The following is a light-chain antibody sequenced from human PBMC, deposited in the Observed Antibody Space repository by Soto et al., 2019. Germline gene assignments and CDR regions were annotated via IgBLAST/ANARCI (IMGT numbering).Light chain of an antibody. V-gene: IGKV3-20*01. CDR1: QTVSNSY. Sequence: EIVLTQSPGTLSLSPGEIATLSCRASQTVSNSYLAWYQQKPGQAPRLLIYDASTRATGIPDRFSGSGSGTDFTLTISRLEPEDFAVYYGQLYGVSPKTFGQGTTGEVK. CDR3: QLYGVSPKT. CDR2: DAS. J-gene: IGKJ1*01.